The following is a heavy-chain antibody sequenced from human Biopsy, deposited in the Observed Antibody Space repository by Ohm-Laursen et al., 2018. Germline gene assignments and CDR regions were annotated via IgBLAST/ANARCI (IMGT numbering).Heavy chain of an antibody. V-gene: IGHV1-69*04. CDR1: GDTFNKYG. CDR3: ARATNSTGWPYYYFYGMDV. D-gene: IGHD2/OR15-2a*01. Sequence: SVKVSCKASGDTFNKYGIFWVRQAPRQGLEWMGRIIPIVDIVNYAQRFQGRVTMTADKSTSTAYLDLSSLISEDTAVYYCARATNSTGWPYYYFYGMDVWGQGTTVTVSS. CDR2: IIPIVDIV. J-gene: IGHJ6*02.